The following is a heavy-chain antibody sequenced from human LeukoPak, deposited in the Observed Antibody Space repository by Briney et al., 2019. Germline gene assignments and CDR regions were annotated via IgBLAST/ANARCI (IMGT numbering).Heavy chain of an antibody. V-gene: IGHV4-39*07. CDR2: IYHSGST. D-gene: IGHD3-16*01. Sequence: SETLSLTCTVSGGSISSSSYYWGWIRQPPGKGLEGIGSIYHSGSTYYNPSLKSRVIISVDTSKNQFSLKLSSVTAADTAVYYCARDGGVTYYYFYYYMDVWGKGTTVTVSS. CDR3: ARDGGVTYYYFYYYMDV. J-gene: IGHJ6*03. CDR1: GGSISSSSYY.